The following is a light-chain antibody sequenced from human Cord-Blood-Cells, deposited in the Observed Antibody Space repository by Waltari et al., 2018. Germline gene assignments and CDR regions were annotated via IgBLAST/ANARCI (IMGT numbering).Light chain of an antibody. Sequence: DIHMTQSPSSLSASVGDRVTITCRASQSISSYLNWYQQKPGKAPKLLIYAASSLQSGVPSRFSGSGSGTDFTLTISSLQPEDFATYYCQQSYSTPLTVGGGTKVEIK. CDR2: AAS. CDR1: QSISSY. J-gene: IGKJ4*01. V-gene: IGKV1-39*01. CDR3: QQSYSTPLT.